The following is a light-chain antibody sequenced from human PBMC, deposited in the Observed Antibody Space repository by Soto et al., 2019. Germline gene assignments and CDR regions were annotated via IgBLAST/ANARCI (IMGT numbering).Light chain of an antibody. V-gene: IGLV3-1*01. CDR2: QDN. CDR1: KLGNKY. Sequence: SYELTQPPSVSVSPGQTAIITCSGDKLGNKYTCWYQQKPGQSPGLVIYQDNKRPSGIPERFSGSNSGNTATLTISWTQAMEEADDYCQAWDRRSYVVVGGGTQLTVL. J-gene: IGLJ7*01. CDR3: QAWDRRSYVV.